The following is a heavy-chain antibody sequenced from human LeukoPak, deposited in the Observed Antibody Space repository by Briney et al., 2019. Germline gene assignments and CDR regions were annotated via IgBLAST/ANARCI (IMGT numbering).Heavy chain of an antibody. CDR1: GFTFTDYW. Sequence: PGGSLRLSCAVSGFTFTDYWMNWVRQAPEKGLEWVASIRQDGSEKTYVDSVKGRFTISRDNTKNSLSLQVNSLRVEDTAVYYCARDGTAAGLYFDLWGQGTLVTVSS. CDR2: IRQDGSEK. CDR3: ARDGTAAGLYFDL. V-gene: IGHV3-7*01. D-gene: IGHD6-13*01. J-gene: IGHJ4*01.